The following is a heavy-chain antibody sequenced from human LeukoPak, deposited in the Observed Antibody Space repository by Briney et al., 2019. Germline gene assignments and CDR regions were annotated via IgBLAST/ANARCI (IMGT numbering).Heavy chain of an antibody. CDR1: GFTFSNYA. V-gene: IGHV3-30*04. D-gene: IGHD2-2*01. CDR3: AHGSMYQLHY. J-gene: IGHJ4*02. CDR2: ISYDGSNK. Sequence: GGSLRLSCAASGFTFSNYAMHWVRQAPGKGPEWVALISYDGSNKNYADSVKGRFTISRDNAKNTLYLQMNSPRAEDTAVYYCAHGSMYQLHYWGQGTLATVTS.